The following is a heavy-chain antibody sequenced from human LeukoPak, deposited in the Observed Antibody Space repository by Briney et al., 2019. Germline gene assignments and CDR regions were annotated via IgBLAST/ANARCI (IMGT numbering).Heavy chain of an antibody. CDR1: GGTFSSYA. J-gene: IGHJ1*01. CDR2: VIPIFGTA. Sequence: ASVKVSCKAFGGTFSSYAISWVRQAPGQGLEWMGGVIPIFGTANYAQKFQGRVTITTDESTSTAYMELSSLRSEDTAVYYCAREDYCSGGSCYRYFQHWGQGTLVTVSS. D-gene: IGHD2-15*01. V-gene: IGHV1-69*05. CDR3: AREDYCSGGSCYRYFQH.